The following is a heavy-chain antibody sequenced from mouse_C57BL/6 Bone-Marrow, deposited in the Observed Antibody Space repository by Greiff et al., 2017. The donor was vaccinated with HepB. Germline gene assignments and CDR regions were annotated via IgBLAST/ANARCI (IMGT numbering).Heavy chain of an antibody. D-gene: IGHD1-1*01. V-gene: IGHV1-81*01. CDR3: ARGGILLRSWFAC. CDR1: GYTFTSYG. CDR2: IYPRSGNT. J-gene: IGHJ3*01. Sequence: VQLVESGAELARPGASVKLSCKASGYTFTSYGISWVKQRTGQGLEWIGEIYPRSGNTYYNEKFKGKATLTADKSSSTAYMELRSLTSEDSAVYFCARGGILLRSWFACWGQGTLVTVSA.